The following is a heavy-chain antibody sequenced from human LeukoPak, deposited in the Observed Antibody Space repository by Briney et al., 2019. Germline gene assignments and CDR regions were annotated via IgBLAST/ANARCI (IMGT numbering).Heavy chain of an antibody. CDR3: ARASELKMYYYDSSGPNDAFDI. V-gene: IGHV4-30-2*01. J-gene: IGHJ3*02. CDR2: IYHSGST. Sequence: PSETLSLTCAVSGGSISSGGYSWSWIRQPPGKGLEWIGYIYHSGSTYYNPSLKSRVTISVDRSKNQFSLKLSSVTAADTAVYYCARASELKMYYYDSSGPNDAFDIWGQGTMVTVSS. D-gene: IGHD3-22*01. CDR1: GGSISSGGYS.